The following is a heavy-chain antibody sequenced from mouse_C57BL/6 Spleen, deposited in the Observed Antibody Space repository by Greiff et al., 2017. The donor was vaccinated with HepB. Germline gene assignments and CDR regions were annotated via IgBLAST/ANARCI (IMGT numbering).Heavy chain of an antibody. J-gene: IGHJ4*01. D-gene: IGHD1-1*01. V-gene: IGHV5-4*01. CDR1: GFTFSSYA. Sequence: EVKVVESGGGLVKPGGSLKLSCAASGFTFSSYAMSWVRQTPEKRLEWVATISDGGSYTYYPDNVKGRFTISRDNAKNNLYLQMSHLKSEDTAMYYCARDRAVVATDAMDYWGQGTSVTVSS. CDR2: ISDGGSYT. CDR3: ARDRAVVATDAMDY.